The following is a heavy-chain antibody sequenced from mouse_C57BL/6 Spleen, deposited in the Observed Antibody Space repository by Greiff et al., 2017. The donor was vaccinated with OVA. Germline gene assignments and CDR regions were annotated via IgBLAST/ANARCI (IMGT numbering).Heavy chain of an antibody. Sequence: QVQLKQSGAELARPGASVKLSCKASGYTFTSYGISWVKQRTGQGLEWIGEIYPRSGNTYYNEKFKGKATLTADKSSSTAYMELRSLTSEDSAVYFCARLDDYDGYWGQGTTLTVSS. CDR1: GYTFTSYG. CDR3: ARLDDYDGY. CDR2: IYPRSGNT. D-gene: IGHD2-4*01. V-gene: IGHV1-81*01. J-gene: IGHJ2*01.